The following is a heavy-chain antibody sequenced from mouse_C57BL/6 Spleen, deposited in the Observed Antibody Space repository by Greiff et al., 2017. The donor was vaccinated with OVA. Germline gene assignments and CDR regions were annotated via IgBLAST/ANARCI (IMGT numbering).Heavy chain of an antibody. J-gene: IGHJ2*01. CDR2: INPSNGGT. D-gene: IGHD1-1*01. V-gene: IGHV1-53*01. CDR3: ARHAYGSSYGDY. Sequence: VQLQQSGTELVKPGASVKLSCKASGYTFTSYWMHWVKQRPGQGLEWIGNINPSNGGTNYNEKFKNKATLTVDKSSSTAYMQLSSLTSEGSAVYYCARHAYGSSYGDYWGQGTTLTVSS. CDR1: GYTFTSYW.